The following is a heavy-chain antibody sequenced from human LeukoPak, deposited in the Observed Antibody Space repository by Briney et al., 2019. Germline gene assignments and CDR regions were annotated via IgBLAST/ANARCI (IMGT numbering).Heavy chain of an antibody. Sequence: GGSLRLSCAASGFTFSDYFMSWIRQAPGKGLDWVSYISGSGGAIYYADSVKGRFTISRDNAKNSLYLQMNSLRAEDTAVYYCAELGITMIGGVWGKGTTVTISS. CDR2: ISGSGGAI. D-gene: IGHD3-10*02. CDR3: AELGITMIGGV. CDR1: GFTFSDYF. J-gene: IGHJ6*04. V-gene: IGHV3-11*04.